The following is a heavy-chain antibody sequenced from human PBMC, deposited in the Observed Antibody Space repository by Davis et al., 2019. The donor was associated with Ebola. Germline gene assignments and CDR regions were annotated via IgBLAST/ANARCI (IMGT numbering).Heavy chain of an antibody. J-gene: IGHJ5*02. Sequence: PGGSLRLSCKGSAYRFSNYWIGWVRQMPGKGLEWMGIIYPGDSDTTYSPSFQGQVTISADKSISTAYLQWSSLKASDTAMYYCASSGGQGWFDPWGQGTLVTVSS. CDR2: IYPGDSDT. D-gene: IGHD6-19*01. CDR3: ASSGGQGWFDP. CDR1: AYRFSNYW. V-gene: IGHV5-51*01.